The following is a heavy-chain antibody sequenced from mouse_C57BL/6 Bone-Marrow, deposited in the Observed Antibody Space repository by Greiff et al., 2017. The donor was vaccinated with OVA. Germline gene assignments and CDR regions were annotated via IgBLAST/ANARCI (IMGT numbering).Heavy chain of an antibody. CDR1: GYSFTGYY. V-gene: IGHV1-42*01. CDR2: INPSTGGT. D-gene: IGHD2-2*01. J-gene: IGHJ3*01. CDR3: STYGYASFAY. Sequence: EVKLQESGPELVKPGASVKISCKASGYSFTGYYMNWVKQSPEKSLEWIGEINPSTGGTTYNQKFKAKATLTVDKSSSTAYMQLKSLTSADSAVYYCSTYGYASFAYWGQGTLVTVSA.